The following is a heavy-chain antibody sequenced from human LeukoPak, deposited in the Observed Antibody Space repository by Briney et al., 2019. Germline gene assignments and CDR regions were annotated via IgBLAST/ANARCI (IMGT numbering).Heavy chain of an antibody. V-gene: IGHV5-51*01. J-gene: IGHJ4*02. CDR3: ARIGYSSGWYSVYYFDY. CDR2: IYPGDSDT. CDR1: GYSFTSYW. Sequence: GESLKISCKGSGYSFTSYWIGWVRQMPGKGLEWMGIIYPGDSDTRYSPSFQGQVTISADKSISTAYLQWSSPKASDTAMYYCARIGYSSGWYSVYYFDYWGQGTLVTVSS. D-gene: IGHD6-19*01.